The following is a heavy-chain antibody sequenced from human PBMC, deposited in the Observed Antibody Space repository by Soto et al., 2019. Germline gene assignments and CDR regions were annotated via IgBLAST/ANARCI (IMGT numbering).Heavy chain of an antibody. CDR3: ARGLFRGREHWFDP. CDR2: INHSGST. CDR1: GGSFSGYY. J-gene: IGHJ5*02. Sequence: SETLSLTCAVYGGSFSGYYWSWIRQPPGKGLEWIGEINHSGSTNYNPSLKSRVTISVDTSKNQFSLKLSSVTAADTAVYYCARGLFRGREHWFDPWGQGTLVTVSS. D-gene: IGHD3-10*01. V-gene: IGHV4-34*01.